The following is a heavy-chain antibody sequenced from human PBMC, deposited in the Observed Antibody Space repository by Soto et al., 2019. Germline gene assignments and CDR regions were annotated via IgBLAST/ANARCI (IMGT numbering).Heavy chain of an antibody. J-gene: IGHJ4*02. CDR1: GFTFRDYY. Sequence: QVQLVESGGGLVKPGGSPRLSCAVSGFTFRDYYMSWIRQAPGKGLEWVSYISSSGSFTNYADSVKGRFTISRDNSKNSLYLQMNSLRDEDTAVYYCGRVYSSGWYLWDYWGQGTLVTVSS. V-gene: IGHV3-11*05. D-gene: IGHD6-19*01. CDR3: GRVYSSGWYLWDY. CDR2: ISSSGSFT.